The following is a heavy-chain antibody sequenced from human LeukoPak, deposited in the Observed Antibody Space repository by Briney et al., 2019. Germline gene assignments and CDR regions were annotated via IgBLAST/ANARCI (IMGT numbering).Heavy chain of an antibody. CDR1: GFLHSSYW. CDR2: IKQDGSEK. Sequence: PGGPLSLFCAASGFLHSSYWMLWVRQAPGKGLEGVANIKQDGSEKYYVDSVKGRFTISRDNAKNSLYLQMNSLRAEDTDVYYCARARLLDYWGQGTLVTVSS. J-gene: IGHJ4*02. V-gene: IGHV3-7*01. CDR3: ARARLLDY. D-gene: IGHD2-15*01.